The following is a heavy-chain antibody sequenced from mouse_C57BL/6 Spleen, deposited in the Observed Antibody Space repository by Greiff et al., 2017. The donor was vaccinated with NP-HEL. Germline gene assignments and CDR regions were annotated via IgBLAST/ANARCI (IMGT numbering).Heavy chain of an antibody. V-gene: IGHV1-5*01. CDR3: TPLYYGRDY. D-gene: IGHD1-1*01. Sequence: EVQLQQSGTVLARPGASVKMSCKTSGYTFTSYWMHWVKQRPGQGLEWIGAIYPGNSDTSYNQKFKGKAKLTAVTSASTAYMELSSLTNEDSAVYYCTPLYYGRDYWGQGTTLTVSS. CDR1: GYTFTSYW. J-gene: IGHJ2*01. CDR2: IYPGNSDT.